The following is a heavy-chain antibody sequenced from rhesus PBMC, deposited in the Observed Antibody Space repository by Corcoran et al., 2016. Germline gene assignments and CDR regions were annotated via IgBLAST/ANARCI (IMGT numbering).Heavy chain of an antibody. CDR2: SRSGGST. CDR3: ARGQVLWYVAL. D-gene: IGHD1-1*01. V-gene: IGHV4-160*01. J-gene: IGHJ2*01. Sequence: QVQLQQWGEGLVQPSETLSLTCAVYGGSISRNYWSWIRQPPGKGLGWIGRSRSGGSTNNNPSLKSRVTISIDTSKNPFSRKRSSGTAAYTALYYCARGQVLWYVALWRPGTPITISS. CDR1: GGSISRNY.